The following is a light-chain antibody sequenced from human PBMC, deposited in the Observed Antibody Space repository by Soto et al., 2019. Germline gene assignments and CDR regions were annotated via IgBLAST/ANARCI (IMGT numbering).Light chain of an antibody. CDR3: QQYGSSPRA. Sequence: PGERATLSCRASQSVRSNYLAWYQQKPGRAPRLLIYGASSRATGIPDRFSGSGSGTDFTLTISRLGPEDFAVYYCQQYGSSPRAFGGGTKVEI. CDR2: GAS. V-gene: IGKV3-20*01. J-gene: IGKJ4*01. CDR1: QSVRSNY.